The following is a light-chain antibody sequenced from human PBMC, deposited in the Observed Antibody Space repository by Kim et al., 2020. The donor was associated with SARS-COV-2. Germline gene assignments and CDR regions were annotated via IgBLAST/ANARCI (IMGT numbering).Light chain of an antibody. J-gene: IGKJ4*01. CDR1: QSVSSY. CDR3: QQRSNWPPGT. V-gene: IGKV3-11*01. CDR2: DAS. Sequence: APGEGATLSCRASQSVSSYLAWYQQKPGQAPRLLIYDASNRATGIPARFSGSGSGTDFTLTISSLEPEDFAVYYCQQRSNWPPGTFGGGTKVDIK.